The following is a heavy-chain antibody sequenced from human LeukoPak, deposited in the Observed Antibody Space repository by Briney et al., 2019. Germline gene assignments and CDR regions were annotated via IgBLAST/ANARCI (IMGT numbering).Heavy chain of an antibody. Sequence: GGSLRLSCAASGFTFSSYEMNWVRQAPGKGLEWVPYISSSGSTIYYADSVKGRFTISRDNAKNSLYLQMNSLRAEDAAVYYCARDPKGYSSSGGWFDPWGQGTLVTVSS. CDR2: ISSSGSTI. D-gene: IGHD6-13*01. CDR3: ARDPKGYSSSGGWFDP. CDR1: GFTFSSYE. J-gene: IGHJ5*02. V-gene: IGHV3-48*03.